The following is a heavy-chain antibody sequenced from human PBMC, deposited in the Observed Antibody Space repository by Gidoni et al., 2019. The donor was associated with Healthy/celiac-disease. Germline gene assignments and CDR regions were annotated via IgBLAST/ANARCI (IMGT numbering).Heavy chain of an antibody. J-gene: IGHJ4*02. V-gene: IGHV3-74*01. CDR2: INSDGSST. CDR1: GFTFGSYW. CDR3: ARDLGRQQRPNTELDY. D-gene: IGHD6-13*01. Sequence: EVPLVESGGGLSQPGGSLRLSCAAPGFTFGSYWMHWVRQAPGKGLVGVSRINSDGSSTSHADSVKGRFTISRDNAKNTLYLQMNSRRAEDTAVYYCARDLGRQQRPNTELDYWGQGTLVTVSS.